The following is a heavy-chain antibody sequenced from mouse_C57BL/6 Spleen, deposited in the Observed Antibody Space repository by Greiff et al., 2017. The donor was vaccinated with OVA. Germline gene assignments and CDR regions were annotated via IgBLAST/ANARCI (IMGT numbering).Heavy chain of an antibody. CDR2: IYPSDSET. D-gene: IGHD1-1*01. V-gene: IGHV1-61*01. CDR1: GYTFTSYW. Sequence: VQLQQPGAELVRPGSSVKLSCKASGYTFTSYWMDWVKQRPGQGLEWIGNIYPSDSETHYNQKFKDKATLTVDKSSSTAYMPLSGMTSEDSAVYSCARGTTVRYFDVWGTGTTVTVSS. J-gene: IGHJ1*03. CDR3: ARGTTVRYFDV.